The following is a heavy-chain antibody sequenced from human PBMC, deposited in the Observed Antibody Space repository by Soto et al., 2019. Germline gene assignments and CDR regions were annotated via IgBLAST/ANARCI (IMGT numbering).Heavy chain of an antibody. CDR2: IADAGVRK. D-gene: IGHD2-8*02. CDR1: GIIFKNYA. J-gene: IGHJ4*02. V-gene: IGHV3-23*01. Sequence: GSVRLSCAANGIIFKNYAMTWVRRSAGKGLEWVSAIADAGVRKFYAASVRGRFTVSRDNSKNIFYLQMNALRDEDSAVYYCAKDFSPVWSRGIDFWGPGVMVTVSS. CDR3: AKDFSPVWSRGIDF.